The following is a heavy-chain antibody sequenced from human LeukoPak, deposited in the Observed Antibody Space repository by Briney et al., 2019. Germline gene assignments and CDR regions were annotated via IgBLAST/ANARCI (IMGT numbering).Heavy chain of an antibody. CDR3: STEDKYCTTTTCADY. J-gene: IGHJ4*02. V-gene: IGHV1-2*02. Sequence: ASVKVSCKASGYTFTTYYVHWMRQAPAQGHERMGYMSPTSGDSNFAQKFQDRVTMTRDTSISTAYLELSRLTSDDTAVYYCSTEDKYCTTTTCADYWGEGSLVSVSS. D-gene: IGHD2-2*01. CDR1: GYTFTTYY. CDR2: MSPTSGDS.